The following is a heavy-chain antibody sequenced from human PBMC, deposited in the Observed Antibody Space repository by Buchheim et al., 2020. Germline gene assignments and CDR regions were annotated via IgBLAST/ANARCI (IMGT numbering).Heavy chain of an antibody. CDR2: ISGSGNST. D-gene: IGHD1-26*01. CDR3: AKGVGATSSYGMDV. Sequence: EVQLVESGGGLVQPGGSLRLSCAASGFTFSSYSMNWVRQAPGKGLEWVSTISGSGNSTYYTDSVKGRFTISRDNSKNTLYLQMNSLRAEDTAVYYCAKGVGATSSYGMDVWGQGTT. V-gene: IGHV3-23*04. J-gene: IGHJ6*02. CDR1: GFTFSSYS.